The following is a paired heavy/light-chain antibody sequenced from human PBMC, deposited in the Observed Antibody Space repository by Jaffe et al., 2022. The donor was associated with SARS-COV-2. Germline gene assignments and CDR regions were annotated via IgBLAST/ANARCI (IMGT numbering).Light chain of an antibody. CDR2: GAS. J-gene: IGKJ2*01. CDR3: QQYNNWPPYT. CDR1: QSVGGN. V-gene: IGKV3-15*01. Sequence: EIVMTQSPATLSVSPGERATLSCRASQSVGGNLAWYQQKPGQAPRLLIYGASTRATGIPARFSGSGSGTEFTLTISSLQSEDFAVYYCQQYNNWPPYTFGQGTKLEIK.
Heavy chain of an antibody. CDR1: GFTFSSYA. CDR3: VKAALVSPAARRGLFFDY. CDR2: ISNNGGST. D-gene: IGHD6-6*01. Sequence: EVQLVESGGGLVQPGGSLRLSCSASGFTFSSYAMHWVRQAPGKGLEYVSTISNNGGSTYYADSVKGRFTISRDNSKNTLYLQMSSLRAEDTAVYYCVKAALVSPAARRGLFFDYWGQGTLVTVSS. J-gene: IGHJ4*02. V-gene: IGHV3-64D*09.